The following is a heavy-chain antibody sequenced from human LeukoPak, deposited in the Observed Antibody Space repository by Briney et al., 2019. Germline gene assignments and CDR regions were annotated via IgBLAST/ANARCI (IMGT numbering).Heavy chain of an antibody. CDR2: IIPILGIA. CDR3: ARGESSYYYDSSVYNWFDP. CDR1: GGTFSSYA. D-gene: IGHD3-22*01. J-gene: IGHJ5*02. Sequence: SVKVSCKASGGTFSSYAISWVRQAPGQGLEWMGRIIPILGIANYAQKFQGRVTITADKSTSTAYMELSSLRSDDTAVYYCARGESSYYYDSSVYNWFDPWGQGTLVTVSS. V-gene: IGHV1-69*04.